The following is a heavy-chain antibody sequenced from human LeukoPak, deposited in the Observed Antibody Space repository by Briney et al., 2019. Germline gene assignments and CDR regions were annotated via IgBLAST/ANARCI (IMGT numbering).Heavy chain of an antibody. V-gene: IGHV3-23*01. CDR1: GFTFSSYA. CDR2: ISGSGGST. Sequence: PGGSLRLSCAASGFTFSSYAMSWVRQAPGKGLEWVSAISGSGGSTYYADSVKGRFTISRDNSKNTLYLQMNSLRAEDTAVYYCAKDHVVVVPAASTLNWFDPWGQGTLVTVSS. J-gene: IGHJ5*02. CDR3: AKDHVVVVPAASTLNWFDP. D-gene: IGHD2-2*01.